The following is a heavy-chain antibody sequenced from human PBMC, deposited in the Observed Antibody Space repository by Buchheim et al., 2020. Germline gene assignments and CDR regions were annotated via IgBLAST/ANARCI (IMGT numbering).Heavy chain of an antibody. V-gene: IGHV3-7*01. CDR1: GFTFSSYW. Sequence: EVQLVESGGGLVQPGGSLRLSCAASGFTFSSYWMSWVRQAPGKGLEWVANIKQDGSEKYYVDSVKGRFTLSRDNAKNSLYLQMNSLKAGDTAVYYCARDLVKAALSVNDYWGKGTL. D-gene: IGHD6-6*01. CDR3: ARDLVKAALSVNDY. CDR2: IKQDGSEK. J-gene: IGHJ4*02.